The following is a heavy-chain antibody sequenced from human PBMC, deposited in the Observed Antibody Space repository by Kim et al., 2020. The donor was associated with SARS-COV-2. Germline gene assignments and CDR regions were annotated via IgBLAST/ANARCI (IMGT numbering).Heavy chain of an antibody. Sequence: SETLSLTCAVYGGSFSGYYWSWIRQPPGKGLEWIGEINHSGSTNYNPSLKSRVTISVDTSKNQFSLKLSSVTAADTAVYYCASPPPHRGIASDYWGQGTLVTVSS. CDR3: ASPPPHRGIASDY. CDR2: INHSGST. V-gene: IGHV4-34*01. J-gene: IGHJ4*02. D-gene: IGHD6-13*01. CDR1: GGSFSGYY.